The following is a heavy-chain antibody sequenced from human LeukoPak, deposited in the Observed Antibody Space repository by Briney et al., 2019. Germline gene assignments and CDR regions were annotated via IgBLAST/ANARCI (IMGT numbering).Heavy chain of an antibody. CDR1: GFTFSSYW. CDR3: AGVSYYYDSSGYWGEEPNFDY. J-gene: IGHJ4*02. Sequence: PGGSLRLSCAASGFTFSSYWMSWVRQAPGKGLEWVANIKQDGSEKYYVDSVKGRFTISRDNAKNSLYLQMNSLRAEDTAVYYCAGVSYYYDSSGYWGEEPNFDYWGQGTLVTVSS. V-gene: IGHV3-7*01. CDR2: IKQDGSEK. D-gene: IGHD3-22*01.